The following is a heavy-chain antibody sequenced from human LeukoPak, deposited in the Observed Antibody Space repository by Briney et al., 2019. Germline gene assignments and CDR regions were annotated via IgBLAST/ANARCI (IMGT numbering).Heavy chain of an antibody. CDR2: INPSGGST. J-gene: IGHJ4*02. D-gene: IGHD5-12*01. V-gene: IGHV1-46*01. Sequence: ASVTVSCKASGYTFTSYYMHWVRQAPGQGLEWMGIINPSGGSTSYAQKFQGRVTMTRDTSTSTVYMELSSLRSEDTAVYYCARGRNSGCDLGLYYFDYWGQGTLVTVSS. CDR3: ARGRNSGCDLGLYYFDY. CDR1: GYTFTSYY.